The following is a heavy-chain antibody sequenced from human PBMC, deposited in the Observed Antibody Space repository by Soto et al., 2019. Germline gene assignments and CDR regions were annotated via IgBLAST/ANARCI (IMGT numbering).Heavy chain of an antibody. Sequence: ASVKISSKASGYTFTSYGISWVRQAPGQGLDCMGWISAYNGNTNYAQKLQGRVTMTTDTSTSTAYMELRSLRSDDTAVYYCARDIAVAGTYNYYYGMDVWGQGTTVTVSS. J-gene: IGHJ6*02. CDR1: GYTFTSYG. D-gene: IGHD6-19*01. V-gene: IGHV1-18*01. CDR2: ISAYNGNT. CDR3: ARDIAVAGTYNYYYGMDV.